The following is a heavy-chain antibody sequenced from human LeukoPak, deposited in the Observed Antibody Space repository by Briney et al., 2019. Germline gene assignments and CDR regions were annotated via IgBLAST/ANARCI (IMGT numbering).Heavy chain of an antibody. CDR2: IYYSGST. D-gene: IGHD3-10*01. CDR3: ADYGSGTPGAFDI. J-gene: IGHJ3*02. CDR1: GGSISSYY. V-gene: IGHV4-59*01. Sequence: SETLSLTCTVSGGSISSYYWSWIRQSPGKGLEWIGYIYYSGSTNYNPSLKSRVTISVDTSKNQFSLKLSSVTAADTAVYYCADYGSGTPGAFDIWGQGTMVTVPS.